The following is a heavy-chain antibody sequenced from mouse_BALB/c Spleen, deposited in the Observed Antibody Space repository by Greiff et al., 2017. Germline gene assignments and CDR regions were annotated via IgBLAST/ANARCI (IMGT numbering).Heavy chain of an antibody. V-gene: IGHV1-7*01. CDR1: GYTFTSYW. CDR3: ARIYYDYEAWFAY. Sequence: VQLQQSGAELAKPGASVKMSCKASGYTFTSYWMHWVKQRPGQGLEWIGYINPSTGYTEYNQKFKDKATLTADKSSSTAYMQLSSLTSEDSAVYYCARIYYDYEAWFAYWGQGTLVTVSA. J-gene: IGHJ3*01. CDR2: INPSTGYT. D-gene: IGHD2-4*01.